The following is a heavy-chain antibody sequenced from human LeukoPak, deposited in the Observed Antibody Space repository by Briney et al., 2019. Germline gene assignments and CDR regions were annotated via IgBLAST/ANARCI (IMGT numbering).Heavy chain of an antibody. D-gene: IGHD1-26*01. J-gene: IGHJ3*02. V-gene: IGHV3-53*01. CDR3: ARGGSYLSAFDI. Sequence: GGSPRLSCAASGFTFSSYWMSWVRQAPGKGLEWVSIIYSGGSTFYADSVKGRFTISRDNSKNTLYLQMNSLRAEDTAVYYCARGGSYLSAFDIWGQGTMVTVSS. CDR1: GFTFSSYW. CDR2: IYSGGST.